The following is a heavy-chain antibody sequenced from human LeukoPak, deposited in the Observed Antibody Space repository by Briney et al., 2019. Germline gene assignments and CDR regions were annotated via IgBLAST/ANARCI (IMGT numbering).Heavy chain of an antibody. CDR1: GGSISSSSYY. V-gene: IGHV4-39*01. Sequence: SETLSLTCTVSGGSISSSSYYWGWIRQPPGKGLEWIGSIYYSGSTYYNPSLKSRVTISVDTSKNQFSLKLSSVTAADTAVYYCARLAARHPFDYWGQGTLVTVSS. D-gene: IGHD6-6*01. CDR3: ARLAARHPFDY. CDR2: IYYSGST. J-gene: IGHJ4*02.